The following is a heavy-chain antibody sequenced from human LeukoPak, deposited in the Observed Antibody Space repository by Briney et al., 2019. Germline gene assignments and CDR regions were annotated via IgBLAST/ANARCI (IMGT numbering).Heavy chain of an antibody. CDR3: ARSPRYYDSSGYSPPDY. CDR2: IWYDGSNK. CDR1: GFTFSSYA. D-gene: IGHD3-22*01. Sequence: GGSLRLSCAASGFTFSSYAMHWVRQAPGKGLEWVAVIWYDGSNKYYADSVKGRFTISRDNSKNTLYLQMNSLRAEDTAVYYCARSPRYYDSSGYSPPDYWGQGTLVTVSS. J-gene: IGHJ4*02. V-gene: IGHV3-33*08.